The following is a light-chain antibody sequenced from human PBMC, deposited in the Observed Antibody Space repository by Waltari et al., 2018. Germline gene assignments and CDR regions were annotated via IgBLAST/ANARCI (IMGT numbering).Light chain of an antibody. Sequence: DIQMTQSPSSLSASAGDRVTITCQASQAISNHLNWYQHKPGKAPELLIFDATNLETGVPSRFRGSGSGTDFTLTIPSLQPEDFATYYCQQYDNLASFGGGTKVEIK. CDR2: DAT. CDR3: QQYDNLAS. J-gene: IGKJ4*01. CDR1: QAISNH. V-gene: IGKV1-33*01.